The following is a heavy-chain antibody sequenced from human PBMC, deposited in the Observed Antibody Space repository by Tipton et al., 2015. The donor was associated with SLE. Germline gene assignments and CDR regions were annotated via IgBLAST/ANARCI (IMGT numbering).Heavy chain of an antibody. CDR3: ARQGTTRSPFDY. J-gene: IGHJ4*02. V-gene: IGHV4-59*08. Sequence: LRLSCSVSGGSISSNYWIWIRQPPGKGLEWIGYISYNGGTSYNPSLKSRVTISVDTSKNQFSLKLNSVTAGDTAVYYCARQGTTRSPFDYWGQGTLVTVSS. D-gene: IGHD1-14*01. CDR2: ISYNGGT. CDR1: GGSISSNY.